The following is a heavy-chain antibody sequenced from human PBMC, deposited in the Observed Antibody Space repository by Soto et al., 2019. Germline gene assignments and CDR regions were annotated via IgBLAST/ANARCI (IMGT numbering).Heavy chain of an antibody. V-gene: IGHV1-18*01. CDR3: AASYDILTGSGAFDI. J-gene: IGHJ3*02. CDR2: ISAYNGNT. D-gene: IGHD3-9*01. CDR1: GYTFTSYG. Sequence: GASVKVACKASGYTFTSYGISWVRQAPGQGLEWMGWISAYNGNTNYAQKLRGRVTMTTDTPTSTAYMELRSLRSDDTAVYYCAASYDILTGSGAFDIWGQGTMVTVSS.